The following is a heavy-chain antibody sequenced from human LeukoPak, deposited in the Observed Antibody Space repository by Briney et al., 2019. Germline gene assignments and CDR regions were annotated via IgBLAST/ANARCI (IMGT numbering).Heavy chain of an antibody. CDR3: AESKGTTGTTGVDY. J-gene: IGHJ4*02. CDR2: ISYDGSNK. D-gene: IGHD1-1*01. V-gene: IGHV3-30*18. CDR1: GFTFSSYG. Sequence: GGSLRLSCAASGFTFSSYGMHWVRQAPGKGLEWAAVISYDGSNKYYADSVKGRFTISRDNSKNTLYLQMNSLRAEDTAVYYCAESKGTTGTTGVDYWGQGTLVTVSS.